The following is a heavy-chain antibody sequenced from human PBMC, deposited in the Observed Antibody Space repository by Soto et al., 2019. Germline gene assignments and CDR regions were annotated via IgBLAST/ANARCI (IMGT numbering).Heavy chain of an antibody. CDR3: AAAHRY. CDR2: IYDSGST. Sequence: SDTLSLTCTVSGGSISNYYWSWVRQPPGKGLEWIGYIYDSGSTNYNPSLKSRVTISVDTSKNQFSLRLTSVTAADTAVYYCAAAHRYWGQGTLVTVSS. J-gene: IGHJ4*02. V-gene: IGHV4-59*01. D-gene: IGHD2-15*01. CDR1: GGSISNYY.